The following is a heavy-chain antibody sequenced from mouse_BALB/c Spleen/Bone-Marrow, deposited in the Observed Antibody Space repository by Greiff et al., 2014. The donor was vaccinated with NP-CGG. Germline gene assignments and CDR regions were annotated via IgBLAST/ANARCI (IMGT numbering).Heavy chain of an antibody. D-gene: IGHD1-1*02. J-gene: IGHJ3*01. CDR3: TRDDGGFAY. CDR2: IYPSGSYT. Sequence: VQLQQSGTDLVRPGASVKLSCKASGYTFTSYWINWVKQRPGQGLEWIGNIYPSGSYTNYNQKFKDKATLTVDKSSSTAYMHLSSPTSEDSAVYYCTRDDGGFAYWGQGTLVTVSA. V-gene: IGHV1-69*02. CDR1: GYTFTSYW.